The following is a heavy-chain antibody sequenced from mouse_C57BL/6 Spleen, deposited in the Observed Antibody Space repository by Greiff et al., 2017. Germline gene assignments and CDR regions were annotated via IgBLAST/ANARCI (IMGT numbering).Heavy chain of an antibody. J-gene: IGHJ4*01. D-gene: IGHD4-1*01. CDR1: GYTFTSYW. V-gene: IGHV1-72*01. Sequence: VQLHQPGAELVKPGASVKLSCKASGYTFTSYWMNWVKQRPGRGLEWIGRIDPNSGGTKYNEKFKSKATLTVDTPSSTAYMQLSSLAAEDSAVYDCARSAGTGGYAMDYWGQGTSVTVSS. CDR3: ARSAGTGGYAMDY. CDR2: IDPNSGGT.